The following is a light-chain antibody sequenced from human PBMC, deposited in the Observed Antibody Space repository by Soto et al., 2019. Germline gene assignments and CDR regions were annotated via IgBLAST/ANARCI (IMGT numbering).Light chain of an antibody. V-gene: IGKV1-39*01. CDR3: QQSYSTPHT. CDR1: QSISSY. Sequence: DIQMTQSPSSLSASVGDRVTITCRASQSISSYLNWYQQKPGKAPKLLIYAASSLQSGVPSRFSGSGSGTDFTLTISRLQPEDFATYYCQQSYSTPHTFGQGTKQEIK. J-gene: IGKJ2*01. CDR2: AAS.